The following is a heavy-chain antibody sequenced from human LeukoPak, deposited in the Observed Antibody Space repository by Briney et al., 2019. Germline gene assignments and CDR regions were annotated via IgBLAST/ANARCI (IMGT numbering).Heavy chain of an antibody. CDR2: ISGGGGTT. D-gene: IGHD1-1*01. CDR3: GKNPRLEGWIYFDS. J-gene: IGHJ4*02. CDR1: GFTFSTYA. Sequence: QPGGSLRLSCAASGFTFSTYAMTWVRQAPGKGLEWVSSISGGGGTTYYADSVKGRFTISRDNSKNTLSLQMNSLTAEDTAVYYCGKNPRLEGWIYFDSWGQGILVTVSS. V-gene: IGHV3-23*01.